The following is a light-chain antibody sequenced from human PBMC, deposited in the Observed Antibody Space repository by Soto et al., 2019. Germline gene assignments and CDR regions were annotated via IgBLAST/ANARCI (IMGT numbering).Light chain of an antibody. CDR2: KAS. V-gene: IGKV1-5*03. CDR1: QSISSW. J-gene: IGKJ1*01. Sequence: DIQMTQSPSTLSASVGDRVTITCRASQSISSWLAWYQQKPGKAPKLLIYKASSLESGVPSRFSGSGSGTEFTLTISSLQPEDFAVYYCQQYNSSWTFGQGTKVDIK. CDR3: QQYNSSWT.